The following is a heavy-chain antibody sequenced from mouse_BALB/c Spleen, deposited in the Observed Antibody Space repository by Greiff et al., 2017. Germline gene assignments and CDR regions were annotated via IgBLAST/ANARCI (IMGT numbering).Heavy chain of an antibody. V-gene: IGHV1S135*01. Sequence: VQLQQSGPELVKPGASVKVSCKASGYSFTDYNMYWVKQSHGKSLEWIGYINPYNDGTKYNEKFKGKATLTSDKSSSTAYMELSSLTSEDSAVYYCARGAYGSNYYAMDYWGQGTSVTVSS. J-gene: IGHJ4*01. D-gene: IGHD1-1*01. CDR2: INPYNDGT. CDR1: GYSFTDYN. CDR3: ARGAYGSNYYAMDY.